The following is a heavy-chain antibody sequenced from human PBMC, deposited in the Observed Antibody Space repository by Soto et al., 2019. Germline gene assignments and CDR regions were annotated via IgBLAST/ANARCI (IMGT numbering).Heavy chain of an antibody. CDR1: GFTFSSYW. J-gene: IGHJ6*02. Sequence: GGSLRLSCAASGFTFSSYWMSWFRQAPGKGLEWVANIKQDGSEKYYVDSVKGRFTISRDNAKNSLYLQMNSLRAEDTAVYYCASFYGDYDYGMDVWGQGTTVTVSS. CDR2: IKQDGSEK. V-gene: IGHV3-7*02. CDR3: ASFYGDYDYGMDV. D-gene: IGHD4-17*01.